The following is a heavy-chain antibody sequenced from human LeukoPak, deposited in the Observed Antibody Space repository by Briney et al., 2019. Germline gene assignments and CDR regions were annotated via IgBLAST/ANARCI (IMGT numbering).Heavy chain of an antibody. D-gene: IGHD3-10*02. J-gene: IGHJ6*04. V-gene: IGHV3-7*01. CDR2: IKQDGSEK. Sequence: GGSLRLSCAASGFTFSSYWMSWVRQAPGRGLEWVANIKQDGSEKYYVDSVKGRFTISRDNAKNSLYLQMSSLRAEDTAVYYCAELGITMIGGVWGKGTTVTISS. CDR3: AELGITMIGGV. CDR1: GFTFSSYW.